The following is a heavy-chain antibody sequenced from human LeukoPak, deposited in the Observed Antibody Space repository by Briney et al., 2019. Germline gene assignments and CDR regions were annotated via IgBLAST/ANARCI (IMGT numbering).Heavy chain of an antibody. Sequence: GGSLRLSCAASGFTFSSYAMSWVRQAPGNGLEWVSAISGSGGSTYYADSVKGRFTISRDNSKNTLYLQMNSLRAEDTAVYYCAKDLDSSGYYSNWFDPWGQGTLVTVSS. V-gene: IGHV3-23*01. D-gene: IGHD3-22*01. J-gene: IGHJ5*02. CDR3: AKDLDSSGYYSNWFDP. CDR1: GFTFSSYA. CDR2: ISGSGGST.